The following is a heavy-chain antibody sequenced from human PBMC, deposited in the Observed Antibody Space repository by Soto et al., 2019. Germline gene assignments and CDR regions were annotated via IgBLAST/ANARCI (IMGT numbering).Heavy chain of an antibody. CDR2: IYYSGST. V-gene: IGHV4-59*01. Sequence: SENLSLTCTVSGGSISSYYWRWIRQPPGKGLEWIGYIYYSGSTNYNPSLKSRVTISVDTSKNQFSLKLSSVTAADTAVYYCARDFWSGYYLYGMDGWGQRTTVTVSS. CDR1: GGSISSYY. D-gene: IGHD3-3*01. J-gene: IGHJ6*02. CDR3: ARDFWSGYYLYGMDG.